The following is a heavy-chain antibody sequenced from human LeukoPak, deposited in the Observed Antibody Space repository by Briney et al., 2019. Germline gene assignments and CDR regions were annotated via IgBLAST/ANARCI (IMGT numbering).Heavy chain of an antibody. V-gene: IGHV1-69*06. CDR1: GGTFSSYA. CDR2: IIPIFGTA. J-gene: IGHJ4*02. CDR3: AAGRDIVVVPAAKSPMGEI. D-gene: IGHD2-2*01. Sequence: SVKVSCKASGGTFSSYAISWVRQAPGQGLEWMGGIIPIFGTANYAQKFQGRVTITADKSTSTAYMELSSLRSEDTAVYYCAAGRDIVVVPAAKSPMGEIWGQGTLVTVSS.